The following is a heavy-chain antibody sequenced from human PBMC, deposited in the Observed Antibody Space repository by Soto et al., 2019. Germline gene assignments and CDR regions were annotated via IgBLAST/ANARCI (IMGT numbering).Heavy chain of an antibody. CDR1: GFTFSSDP. CDR3: AKEGAGYYDFWSGATNWFDP. Sequence: PGGSLGLSCAASGFTFSSDPMIWVRQAPGKGLEYVSGIRGVSDTYYAESLMGRFTISRDNSKNTLYLQMNSLRAEDTAVYYCAKEGAGYYDFWSGATNWFDPWGQGTLVTVSS. CDR2: IRGVSDT. D-gene: IGHD3-3*01. V-gene: IGHV3-23*01. J-gene: IGHJ5*02.